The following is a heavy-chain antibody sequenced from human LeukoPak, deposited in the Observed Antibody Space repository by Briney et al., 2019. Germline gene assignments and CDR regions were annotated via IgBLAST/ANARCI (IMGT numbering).Heavy chain of an antibody. CDR2: TYYRSKWYN. Sequence: SQTLSLTCAISGDSVSSNSAAWNWIRQSPSRRLEWLGRTYYRSKWYNDYAVSVKSRITINPDTSKNQFSLQLNSVTPEDTAVYYCAREGRDGYNPIPRMGYWGQGTLVTVSS. J-gene: IGHJ4*02. D-gene: IGHD5-24*01. V-gene: IGHV6-1*01. CDR1: GDSVSSNSAA. CDR3: AREGRDGYNPIPRMGY.